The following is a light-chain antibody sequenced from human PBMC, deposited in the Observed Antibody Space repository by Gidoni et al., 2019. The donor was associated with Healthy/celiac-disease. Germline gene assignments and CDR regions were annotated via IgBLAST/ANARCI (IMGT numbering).Light chain of an antibody. CDR2: DAS. Sequence: EIVLTQSPATLSLSPGERATLSCRASQSVTSYLAWYQQKPGQAPRLLIYDASNRATGIPARFSGSGSGTDFTLTISSLEPEDFAVYYCQHRANWPLTFGGGTKVEIK. CDR3: QHRANWPLT. CDR1: QSVTSY. J-gene: IGKJ4*01. V-gene: IGKV3-11*01.